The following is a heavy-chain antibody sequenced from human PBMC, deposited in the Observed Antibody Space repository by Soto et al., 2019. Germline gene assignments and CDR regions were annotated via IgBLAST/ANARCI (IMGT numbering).Heavy chain of an antibody. CDR1: GGSFSGYY. V-gene: IGHV4-34*01. J-gene: IGHJ6*02. D-gene: IGHD5-18*01. CDR2: INHSGST. Sequence: PSDTLSLTCAVYGGSFSGYYWSWIRQPPGKGLEWIGEINHSGSTNYNPSLKSRVTISVDTSKNQFSLKLSSVTAADTAVYYCARDGKDIAMVTYYYYGMDVWGQGTTVTVSS. CDR3: ARDGKDIAMVTYYYYGMDV.